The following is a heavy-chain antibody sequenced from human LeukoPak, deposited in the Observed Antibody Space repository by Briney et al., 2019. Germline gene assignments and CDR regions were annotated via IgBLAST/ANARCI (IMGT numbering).Heavy chain of an antibody. V-gene: IGHV4-61*02. CDR1: GGSISSGSYY. Sequence: SETLSLTCTVSGGSISSGSYYWSWIRQPAGKGLEWIGRIYITGSTNYNPSLKSRVTMSVDTSKNQFSLKLTSVTAADTAVYYCARLSGSGSYFETNYYYYYMDVWGKGTTVTISS. CDR3: ARLSGSGSYFETNYYYYYMDV. D-gene: IGHD3-10*01. CDR2: IYITGST. J-gene: IGHJ6*03.